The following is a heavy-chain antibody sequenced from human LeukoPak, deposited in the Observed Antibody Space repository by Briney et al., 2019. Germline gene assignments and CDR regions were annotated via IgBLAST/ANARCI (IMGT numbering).Heavy chain of an antibody. CDR3: AKDGSGSYYNNWFDP. CDR2: ISGSGGTT. D-gene: IGHD3-10*01. V-gene: IGHV3-23*01. Sequence: GGSLRLSCAASGFTFSNYAMSWVRQAPGKGLEWVSGISGSGGTTYYADSVRGRFTISRDNSKNTLYLQMDSLRAEDTAIYYCAKDGSGSYYNNWFDPWGQGTLVTVSS. CDR1: GFTFSNYA. J-gene: IGHJ5*02.